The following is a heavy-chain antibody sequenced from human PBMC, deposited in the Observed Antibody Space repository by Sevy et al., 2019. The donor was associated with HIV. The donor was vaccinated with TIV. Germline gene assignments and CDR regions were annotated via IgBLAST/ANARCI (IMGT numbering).Heavy chain of an antibody. CDR2: MNPNSGNT. CDR1: GYTFTSYD. Sequence: ASVKVSCKASGYTFTSYDINWVRQATGQGLEWMGWMNPNSGNTGYAQKFQGRVTMTRNTSISTAYMELSSLRSEDTAVYYCARGACSGGSCYRYYYGMDVWCQGTTVTVSS. CDR3: ARGACSGGSCYRYYYGMDV. J-gene: IGHJ6*02. D-gene: IGHD2-15*01. V-gene: IGHV1-8*01.